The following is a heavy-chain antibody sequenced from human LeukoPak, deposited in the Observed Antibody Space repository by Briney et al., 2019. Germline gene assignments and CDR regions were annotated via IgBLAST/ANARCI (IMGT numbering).Heavy chain of an antibody. V-gene: IGHV3-21*01. J-gene: IGHJ4*02. CDR2: ISSSSSYI. CDR1: GFTFSGYN. CDR3: AAAWSNFDY. Sequence: AGGSLRLSCAASGFTFSGYNMNWVRQVPGKGLEWVSSISSSSSYIFYSDSVKGRFTISRDNARNSLYLQMNSLRADDTAIYYCAAAWSNFDYWGQGTLVTVSS. D-gene: IGHD2-8*02.